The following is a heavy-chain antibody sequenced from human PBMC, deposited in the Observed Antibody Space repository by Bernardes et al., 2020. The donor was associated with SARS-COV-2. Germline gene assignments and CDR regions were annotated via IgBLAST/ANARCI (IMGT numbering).Heavy chain of an antibody. CDR2: FYSSGST. J-gene: IGHJ6*02. D-gene: IGHD2-21*02. CDR3: VGSSCGIDCYIGGLRSWACGMDV. CDR1: GGSISSSSYY. Sequence: SETLSLTCTVSGGSISSSSYYWGWIRQPPGKGLEWIGSFYSSGSTYYNPSLQSRLTKSVDTSKNQFSLRLTSVTAADTAVYYCVGSSCGIDCYIGGLRSWACGMDVGGQGTKVTVSS. V-gene: IGHV4-39*01.